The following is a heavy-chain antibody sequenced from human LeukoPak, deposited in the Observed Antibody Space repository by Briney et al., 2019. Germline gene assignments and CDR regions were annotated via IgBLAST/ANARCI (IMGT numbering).Heavy chain of an antibody. CDR1: GFTLSSYN. J-gene: IGHJ4*02. Sequence: GGSLRLSCAASGFTLSSYNMKWVRQAPGKRLEWVSSISWRSSDIEYADSVKGRFTISRDNAKNSLYLQMNSLRAEDTAVYYCARGSYSIKSPFDYWGQGTLVTVSS. V-gene: IGHV3-21*01. CDR3: ARGSYSIKSPFDY. CDR2: ISWRSSDI. D-gene: IGHD6-13*01.